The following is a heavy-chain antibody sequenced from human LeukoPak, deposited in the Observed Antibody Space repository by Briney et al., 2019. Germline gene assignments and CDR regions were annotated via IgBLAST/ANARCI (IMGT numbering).Heavy chain of an antibody. V-gene: IGHV1-18*01. CDR1: GYTFTSYG. Sequence: ASVKVSCKASGYTFTSYGISWVRQAPGQGLEWMGWISAYNGNTNYAQKLQGRVTTTTDTSTSTAYMELRSLRSDDTAVYYCAREDIVVVPAAMRAYYYGMDVWGQGTTVTVSS. CDR3: AREDIVVVPAAMRAYYYGMDV. D-gene: IGHD2-2*01. J-gene: IGHJ6*02. CDR2: ISAYNGNT.